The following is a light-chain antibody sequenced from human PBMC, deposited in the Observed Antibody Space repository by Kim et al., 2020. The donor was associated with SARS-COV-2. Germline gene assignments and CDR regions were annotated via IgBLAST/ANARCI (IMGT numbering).Light chain of an antibody. CDR1: QSISGN. CDR2: DAS. CDR3: QQYNNWPRT. V-gene: IGKV3-15*01. Sequence: VSPGERATLSCMASQSISGNLAWYQHNPGLAPRLLIYDASTRAAGIPVRFSGSASGTEFTLTISNLQSEDFAIYYCQQYNNWPRTFGQGTKVDIK. J-gene: IGKJ1*01.